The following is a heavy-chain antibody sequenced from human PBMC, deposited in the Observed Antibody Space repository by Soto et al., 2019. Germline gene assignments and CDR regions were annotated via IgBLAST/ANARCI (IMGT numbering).Heavy chain of an antibody. D-gene: IGHD2-2*01. CDR3: AGESSCSSTSCYWSYYYYGMDV. CDR2: INHSGST. Sequence: PSETLSLTCAVYGGSFSGYYWSWIRQPPGKGLEWIGEINHSGSTNHNPSLKSRVTISVDTSKNQFSLKLSSVTAADTAVYYCAGESSCSSTSCYWSYYYYGMDVWGQGTTVTVSS. J-gene: IGHJ6*02. CDR1: GGSFSGYY. V-gene: IGHV4-34*01.